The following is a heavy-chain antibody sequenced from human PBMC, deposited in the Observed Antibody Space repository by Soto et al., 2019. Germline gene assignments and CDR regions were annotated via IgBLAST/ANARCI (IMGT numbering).Heavy chain of an antibody. CDR2: IYYSGST. D-gene: IGHD3-3*01. CDR1: GGSISSSSYY. CDR3: ARQYSYFWGDYVPVFYFDY. Sequence: QLQLQESGPGLVKPSETLSLTCTVSGGSISSSSYYWGWIRQPPGKGLEWIGRIYYSGSTYYNPSLKSRVTIPVGTSITQLPLKLNAGTAADTAVYYCARQYSYFWGDYVPVFYFDYWGQGTLVTVAS. J-gene: IGHJ4*02. V-gene: IGHV4-39*01.